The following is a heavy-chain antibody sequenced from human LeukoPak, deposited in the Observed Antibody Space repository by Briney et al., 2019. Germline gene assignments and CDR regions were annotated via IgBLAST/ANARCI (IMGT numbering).Heavy chain of an antibody. D-gene: IGHD2-21*02. CDR3: AKDRAIVVVTAIIQH. CDR1: GFTFSSYG. CDR2: ISYDGSNK. J-gene: IGHJ1*01. V-gene: IGHV3-30*18. Sequence: GGSLRLSCAASGFTFSSYGMHWVRQAPGKGLEWVAVISYDGSNKYYADSVKGRFTISRDNSKNTLYLQMNSLRAEDTAVYYCAKDRAIVVVTAIIQHWGQGTLVTVSS.